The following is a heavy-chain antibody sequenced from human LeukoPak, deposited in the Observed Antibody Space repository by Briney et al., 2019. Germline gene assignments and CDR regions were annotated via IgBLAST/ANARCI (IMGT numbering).Heavy chain of an antibody. J-gene: IGHJ4*02. Sequence: TGGSLRLSCAASGFTFSSYWMSWVRQAPGKGLEWVANIKQDGSEKYYVDSVKGRFTISRDNAKNTLFLQMTSLRTEDTAIYYCAIGIDGAFNSWGQGTLVTVSS. V-gene: IGHV3-7*03. D-gene: IGHD3-16*01. CDR3: AIGIDGAFNS. CDR2: IKQDGSEK. CDR1: GFTFSSYW.